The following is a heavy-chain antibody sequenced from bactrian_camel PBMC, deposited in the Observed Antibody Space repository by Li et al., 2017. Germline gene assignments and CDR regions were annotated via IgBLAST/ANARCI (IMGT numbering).Heavy chain of an antibody. V-gene: IGHV3S53*01. D-gene: IGHD6*01. J-gene: IGHJ4*01. CDR2: MSSDGRT. CDR1: ESRYC. Sequence: HVQLVESGGGSVKVGGSLRLSCAWSESRYCMGWFRQGSGNVREGVASMSSDGRTTYAVSVKGRFTISQDNPKNTVYLQMNSLKPEDTSMYYCAAGYNYGGRLVMAVKYTATARGPRSPSP.